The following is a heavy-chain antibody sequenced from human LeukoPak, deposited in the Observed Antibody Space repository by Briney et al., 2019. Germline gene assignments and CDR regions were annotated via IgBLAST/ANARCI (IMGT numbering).Heavy chain of an antibody. CDR2: IWYDGSNK. J-gene: IGHJ3*02. CDR3: ATEQGGIALGIGAFDI. Sequence: GRPLRLSCAASGFTFSSYGMHWVRQAPGKGLEWVAVIWYDGSNKDYADSVKGRFTISRDNSKNTLYLQMNSLRAEDTAVYYCATEQGGIALGIGAFDIWGQGTVVTVSS. D-gene: IGHD6-13*01. CDR1: GFTFSSYG. V-gene: IGHV3-33*01.